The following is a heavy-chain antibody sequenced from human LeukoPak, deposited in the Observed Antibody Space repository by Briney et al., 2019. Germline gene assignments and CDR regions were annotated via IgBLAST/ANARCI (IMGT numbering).Heavy chain of an antibody. CDR1: GFTFSSYI. Sequence: GGSLRLSCAASGFTFSSYIMNWVRQAPGKGLEWVSSISSSSSYIYYADSVKGRFTISRDNAKNSLYLQMNSLRAEDTAVYYCARDPAAAAYYMDVWGKGTTVTVSS. CDR2: ISSSSSYI. J-gene: IGHJ6*03. CDR3: ARDPAAAAYYMDV. V-gene: IGHV3-21*01. D-gene: IGHD6-13*01.